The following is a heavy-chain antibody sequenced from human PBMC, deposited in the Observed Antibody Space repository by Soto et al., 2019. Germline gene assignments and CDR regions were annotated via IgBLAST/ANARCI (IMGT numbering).Heavy chain of an antibody. D-gene: IGHD2-2*01. J-gene: IGHJ3*02. CDR2: ISAYNGNT. CDR1: GYTFTSYG. CDR3: ARADCSSTSCYSPDAFDI. V-gene: IGHV1-18*01. Sequence: QVQLVQSGAEVKKPGASVKVSCKASGYTFTSYGISWVRQAPGQGLEWMGWISAYNGNTNYAQKLQGRVTMTTGTSTSTAYMELRSLSSDDTAVYYCARADCSSTSCYSPDAFDIWGQGTMVTVSS.